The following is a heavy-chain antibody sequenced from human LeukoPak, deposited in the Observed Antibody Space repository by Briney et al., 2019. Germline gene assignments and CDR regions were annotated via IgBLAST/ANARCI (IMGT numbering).Heavy chain of an antibody. CDR2: INQDGSTK. Sequence: GGSLRLSCSASGFTFSNVWMAWVRQAPGKGLEWVANINQDGSTKQYVDSVRGRFTISRDNAKNSLYLQMNNLRAEDTALYHCAGDIKGSLDYWGQGTLVTVSS. CDR3: AGDIKGSLDY. D-gene: IGHD1-14*01. CDR1: GFTFSNVW. V-gene: IGHV3-7*01. J-gene: IGHJ4*02.